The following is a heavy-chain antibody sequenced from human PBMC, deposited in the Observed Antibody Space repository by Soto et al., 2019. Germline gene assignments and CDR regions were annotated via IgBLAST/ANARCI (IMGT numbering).Heavy chain of an antibody. J-gene: IGHJ4*02. CDR1: GGSFSGYY. V-gene: IGHV4-34*01. CDR3: ARFSRIHLWFNSHFDY. CDR2: INHSGSA. D-gene: IGHD5-18*01. Sequence: QVQLQQWGAGLLKPSETLSLTCAVYGGSFSGYYWSWIRQPPGKGLEWVGEINHSGSANYNPSLKSRGTISVDTSKNQFSLKLSSVTAADTAVYYCARFSRIHLWFNSHFDYWGQGILVTVSS.